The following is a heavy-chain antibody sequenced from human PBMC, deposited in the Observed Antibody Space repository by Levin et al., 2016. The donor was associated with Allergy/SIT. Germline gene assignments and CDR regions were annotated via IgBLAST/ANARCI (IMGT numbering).Heavy chain of an antibody. CDR3: ARVDFWSGFDY. CDR2: ISSISLYT. Sequence: WIRQPPGKGLEWVSYISSISLYTNYADSVKGRFTIFRDNAKNSLYLQMNSLRAEDTAVYYCARVDFWSGFDYWGQGTLVTVSS. D-gene: IGHD3-3*01. V-gene: IGHV3-11*06. J-gene: IGHJ4*02.